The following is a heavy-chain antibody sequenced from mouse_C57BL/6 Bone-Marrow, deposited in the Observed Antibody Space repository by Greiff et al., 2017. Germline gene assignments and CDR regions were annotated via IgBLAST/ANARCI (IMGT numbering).Heavy chain of an antibody. CDR3: ARYGYDGDFDY. J-gene: IGHJ2*01. D-gene: IGHD2-2*01. V-gene: IGHV5-4*01. CDR2: ISDGGSYT. CDR1: GFTFSSYA. Sequence: EVQVVESGGGLVKPGGSLKLSCAASGFTFSSYAMSWVRQTPEKRLEWVATISDGGSYTYYPDNVKGRFTISRDNAKNNLYLQMSHLKSEDTAMYYCARYGYDGDFDYWGQGTTLTVSS.